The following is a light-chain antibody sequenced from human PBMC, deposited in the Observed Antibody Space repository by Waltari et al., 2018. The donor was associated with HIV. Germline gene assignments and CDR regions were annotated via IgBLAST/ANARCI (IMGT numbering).Light chain of an antibody. CDR1: SSNIGAGSD. CDR3: HSYDRTLGGSV. V-gene: IGLV1-40*01. Sequence: QSVLTQPPSVSGAPGQRVTISCTGDSSNIGAGSDVHWYRQLPGTAPKLLISDNVNRPSGVPDRFSESTSGTSASLSITGLQAEDEADYYCHSYDRTLGGSVFGGGTKVTVL. CDR2: DNV. J-gene: IGLJ3*02.